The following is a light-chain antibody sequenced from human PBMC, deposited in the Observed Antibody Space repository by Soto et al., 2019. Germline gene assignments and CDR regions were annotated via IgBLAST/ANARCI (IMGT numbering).Light chain of an antibody. CDR1: SSDVGGYNY. CDR2: DVS. V-gene: IGLV2-14*01. Sequence: QSVLTQPASVSGSPGQSITISCTGTSSDVGGYNYVSWYQQHPGKAPKFMIYDVSNRPSGVSNRFSGSKSGNTASPTISGLRAEDEADYYCCSYTTSNTRQIVFGTGTKVTVL. CDR3: CSYTTSNTRQIV. J-gene: IGLJ1*01.